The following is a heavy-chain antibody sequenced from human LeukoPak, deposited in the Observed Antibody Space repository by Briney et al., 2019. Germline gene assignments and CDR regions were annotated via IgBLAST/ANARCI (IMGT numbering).Heavy chain of an antibody. V-gene: IGHV1-24*01. CDR1: GYTPTELS. CDR2: FDPEDGET. D-gene: IGHD1-26*01. J-gene: IGHJ4*02. CDR3: ASPDSGSYGDLDY. Sequence: ASVKASCKLSGYTPTELSIHWVRQAPGNGPEWRGGFDPEDGETIYAQKFQGRVTMTEDTSTDTAYMELSSLRSEDTAVYYCASPDSGSYGDLDYWGQGTLVTVSS.